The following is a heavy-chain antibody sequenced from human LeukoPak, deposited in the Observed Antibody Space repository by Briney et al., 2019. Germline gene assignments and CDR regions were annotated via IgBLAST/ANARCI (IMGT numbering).Heavy chain of an antibody. D-gene: IGHD1-7*01. CDR2: ISACNGNT. Sequence: ASVKVSCKASGYTFTSYGISWVRQAPGQGLEWVGWISACNGNTNYAQKLQGRVTMTTDTSTSTAYMELRSLRSDDTAVYYCARDRRLGITGTTYYGMDVWGQGTTVTVSS. CDR1: GYTFTSYG. CDR3: ARDRRLGITGTTYYGMDV. J-gene: IGHJ6*02. V-gene: IGHV1-18*01.